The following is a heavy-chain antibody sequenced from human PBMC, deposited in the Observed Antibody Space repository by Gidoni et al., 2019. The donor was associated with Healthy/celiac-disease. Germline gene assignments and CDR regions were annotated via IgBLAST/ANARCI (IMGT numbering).Heavy chain of an antibody. D-gene: IGHD2-2*01. J-gene: IGHJ5*02. CDR1: GYRFTSYW. CDR3: ARHRSIVVVPAAIGNWFDP. CDR2: SDPSDSYT. V-gene: IGHV5-10-1*03. Sequence: EVQLVQSGDEENKPGESLRISCTGAGYRFTSYWISWVRKMPGNSLEWMVRSDPSDSYTNYSPSFQGNVTISADKSSSTAYLKWSSLKASDTAMYFWARHRSIVVVPAAIGNWFDPWGQVTLVTVSS.